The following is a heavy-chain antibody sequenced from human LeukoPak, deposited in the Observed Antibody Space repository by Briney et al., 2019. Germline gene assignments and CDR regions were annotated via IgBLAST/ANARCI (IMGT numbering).Heavy chain of an antibody. CDR2: IWYDGSNQ. CDR3: ARSRGGNSAGVGDTFGY. J-gene: IGHJ4*02. D-gene: IGHD1-26*01. Sequence: GTSLRLSCAASGFNFRSYGVHWVRQAPGKGLEWVSLIWYDGSNQNYVESVKGRFTISRDDSKNTVYLQMNSLRAEDTAVYYCARSRGGNSAGVGDTFGYWGQGTLVTVSS. CDR1: GFNFRSYG. V-gene: IGHV3-33*01.